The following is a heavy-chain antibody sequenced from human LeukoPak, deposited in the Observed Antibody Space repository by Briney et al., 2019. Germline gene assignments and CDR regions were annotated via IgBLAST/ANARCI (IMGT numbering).Heavy chain of an antibody. CDR2: IYSGASS. D-gene: IGHD6-13*01. CDR1: GFTVSNNY. Sequence: QPGGSLRLSCAASGFTVSNNYMSWVRQAPGKGLEWVAVIYSGASSYYADSVKGRFIVSRDNSKNTLYLQMNTLRAEDTALYYCARATIGAAGTADYWGQGTLVTVSS. J-gene: IGHJ4*02. V-gene: IGHV3-53*01. CDR3: ARATIGAAGTADY.